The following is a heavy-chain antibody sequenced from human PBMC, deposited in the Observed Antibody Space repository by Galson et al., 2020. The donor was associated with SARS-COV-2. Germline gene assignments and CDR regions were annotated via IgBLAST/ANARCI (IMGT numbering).Heavy chain of an antibody. CDR3: LSYSSSRHNY. Sequence: GGSLRLSCLASGFSFSDYAMHWVRQAPGKGLEYVSAMSSNGGTSFYADSVNHRFTMSRDNSKNTFYLQMTGLRVEDTALYYCLSYSSSRHNYWGQGTLVTVSS. CDR1: GFSFSDYA. J-gene: IGHJ4*02. D-gene: IGHD6-6*01. CDR2: MSSNGGTS. V-gene: IGHV3-64D*09.